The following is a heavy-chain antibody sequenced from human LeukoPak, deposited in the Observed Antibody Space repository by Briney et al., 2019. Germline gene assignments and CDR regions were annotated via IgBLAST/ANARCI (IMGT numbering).Heavy chain of an antibody. J-gene: IGHJ3*02. CDR1: GFTFTYYG. Sequence: GGSLRLSCGASGFTFTYYGMHWVRQAPGKGLEWVTFVRSDGSDKYYADSVKGRFTISRDNSKNTLYLQMNSLRAEDTAVYYCAREGDSTGRGGFDIWGQGTMVTVSS. CDR3: AREGDSTGRGGFDI. V-gene: IGHV3-30*02. D-gene: IGHD3-22*01. CDR2: VRSDGSDK.